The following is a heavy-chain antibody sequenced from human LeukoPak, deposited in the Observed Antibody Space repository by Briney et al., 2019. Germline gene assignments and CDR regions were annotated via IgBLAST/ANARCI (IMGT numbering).Heavy chain of an antibody. V-gene: IGHV4-39*01. D-gene: IGHD3-22*01. Sequence: SETLSLTCAVSGGCISSTSYYWGRIRQPPGKGLEWIGTIYYSGSTYHNPSLKSRVTLSVDTSRNQFSLRLSSVDAADTAVYYCAKAGVRYFDSSGLYAFDFWGQGSTVTVSS. J-gene: IGHJ3*01. CDR2: IYYSGST. CDR3: AKAGVRYFDSSGLYAFDF. CDR1: GGCISSTSYY.